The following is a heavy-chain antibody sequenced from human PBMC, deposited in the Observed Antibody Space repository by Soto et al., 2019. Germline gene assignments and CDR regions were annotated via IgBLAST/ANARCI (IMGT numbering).Heavy chain of an antibody. CDR2: FTGGGRT. J-gene: IGHJ4*02. CDR1: EFTFSTYA. V-gene: IGHV3-23*01. Sequence: EVQLLDSGGGLVQPGGSLRLSCAASEFTFSTYAMGWVRQAPGKGLEWVSTFTGGGRTFYADFVKGRFTISRDNSKNTLYLQMNSLRADDTAVYYCAKGNQRSDWGQGTLVTVSS. CDR3: AKGNQRSD.